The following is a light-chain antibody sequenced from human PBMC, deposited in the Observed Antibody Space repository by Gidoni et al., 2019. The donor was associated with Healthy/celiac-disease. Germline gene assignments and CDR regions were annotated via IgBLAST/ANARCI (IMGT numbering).Light chain of an antibody. CDR2: GAS. Sequence: EIVMTQSPATLSVSPGERATLSCRASQRVSSNLAWYQQKPGQAPRLLIYGASTRATGIPARFSGSGSGTEFTLTISSLQSEDCAVYYCQQYNNWPPVTFXGXTKVXIK. CDR3: QQYNNWPPVT. J-gene: IGKJ4*01. V-gene: IGKV3D-15*01. CDR1: QRVSSN.